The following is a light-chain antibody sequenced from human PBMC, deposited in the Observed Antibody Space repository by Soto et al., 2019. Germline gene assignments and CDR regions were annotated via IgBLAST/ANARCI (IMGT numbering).Light chain of an antibody. Sequence: DIQMTQSPSSLSASIGDRVTITCRASQSISSYLNWYQQKPEKAPKLLIYAASSLQSGVPSRFSGSGSGTEFTLTISSLQLEDFATYYCQQGYDTPLTFGEGTNVEIK. J-gene: IGKJ4*01. CDR2: AAS. CDR1: QSISSY. CDR3: QQGYDTPLT. V-gene: IGKV1-39*01.